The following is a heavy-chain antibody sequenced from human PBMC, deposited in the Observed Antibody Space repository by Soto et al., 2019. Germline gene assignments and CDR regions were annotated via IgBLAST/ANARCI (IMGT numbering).Heavy chain of an antibody. CDR3: ARDCRFGDYYGMDV. CDR2: IYYIGNT. J-gene: IGHJ6*02. Sequence: QVQLQESGPGLVKPSQTLSLTCTVSGGSISSGGYYWGWIRQHPGGGLEWTGDIYYIGNTYYNPSLWSRVTRSIDTSKNQFSLELGSVTAADTAVYYCARDCRFGDYYGMDVWGQGTTVTVSS. CDR1: GGSISSGGYY. D-gene: IGHD3-10*01. V-gene: IGHV4-31*03.